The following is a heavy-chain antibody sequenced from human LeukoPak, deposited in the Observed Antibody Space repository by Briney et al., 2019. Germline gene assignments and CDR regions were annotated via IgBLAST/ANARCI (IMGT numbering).Heavy chain of an antibody. D-gene: IGHD1-20*01. V-gene: IGHV4-34*01. CDR3: SITGTTYYFDY. CDR2: INHSGST. J-gene: IGHJ4*02. Sequence: PSETLSLTCAVYGGSFSGYYWSWIRQPPGKGLEWIGEINHSGSTNYNQSLKSRITISVATSKNQFSLKLSSVTAADTAVYYCSITGTTYYFDYWGQGTLVTVSS. CDR1: GGSFSGYY.